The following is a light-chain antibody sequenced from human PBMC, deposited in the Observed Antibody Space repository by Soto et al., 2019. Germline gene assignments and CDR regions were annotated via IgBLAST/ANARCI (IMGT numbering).Light chain of an antibody. CDR2: LKSDGSH. J-gene: IGLJ2*01. Sequence: QPVLTQSPSASASLGASVKLTCTLSRGHSNYAIAWHQQQSEKGPRYLMKLKSDGSHSKGDGIPDRFSGSSSGAERYLPISGLQSEDEADYYCQTWGYGIVVFGGGTKLTVL. CDR3: QTWGYGIVV. V-gene: IGLV4-69*01. CDR1: RGHSNYA.